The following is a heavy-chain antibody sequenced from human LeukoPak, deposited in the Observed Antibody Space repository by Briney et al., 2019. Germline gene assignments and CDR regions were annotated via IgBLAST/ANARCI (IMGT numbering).Heavy chain of an antibody. V-gene: IGHV4-34*01. Sequence: SETLSLTCAVYGGSFSGYYWSWIRQPPGKGLEWIGEINHSGSTNYNPSLKSRVTISVDTSKNQSSLKLSSVTAADTAVDYCALGGLVVVPAALGWFDPWGQGTLVTVSS. CDR1: GGSFSGYY. J-gene: IGHJ5*02. D-gene: IGHD2-2*01. CDR3: ALGGLVVVPAALGWFDP. CDR2: INHSGST.